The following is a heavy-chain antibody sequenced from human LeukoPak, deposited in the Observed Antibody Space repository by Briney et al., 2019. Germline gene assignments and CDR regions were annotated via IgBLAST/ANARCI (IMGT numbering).Heavy chain of an antibody. CDR1: GYTFTGYY. D-gene: IGHD3-10*01. CDR3: ARDRFEIGPDFDY. Sequence: ASAKVSCKASGYTFTGYYMHWVRQAPGQGLEWMGRINPNSGGTNYAQKFQGRVTMTRDTSISTAYMELSRLRFDDTAVYYCARDRFEIGPDFDYWGQGTLVTVSS. J-gene: IGHJ4*02. V-gene: IGHV1-2*06. CDR2: INPNSGGT.